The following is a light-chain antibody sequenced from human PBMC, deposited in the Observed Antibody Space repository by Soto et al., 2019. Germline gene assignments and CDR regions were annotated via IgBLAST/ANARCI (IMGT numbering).Light chain of an antibody. CDR2: WAS. CDR1: QRVLYSSNNKNY. V-gene: IGKV4-1*01. J-gene: IGKJ1*01. Sequence: DIVMTQSPDSLAVSLGERATINCKSSQRVLYSSNNKNYLAWYQQKPGQPPKLLIYWASTRESGVPDRFSGSGSGADFTLTISSLQAEDVAVYYCQQSYSTPWTFRQGTKVEIK. CDR3: QQSYSTPWT.